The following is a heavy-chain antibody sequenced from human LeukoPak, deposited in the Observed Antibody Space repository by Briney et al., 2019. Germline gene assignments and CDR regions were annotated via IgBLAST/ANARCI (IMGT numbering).Heavy chain of an antibody. V-gene: IGHV3-23*01. J-gene: IGHJ4*02. CDR3: AKQCGGDCYGYYFDY. CDR2: ISGSGGST. CDR1: GSTFSSYA. Sequence: QTGGSLRLSCAASGSTFSSYAMSWVRQAPGKGLEWVSAISGSGGSTYYADSVKGRFTISRDNSKNTLYLQMNSLRAEDTAVYYCAKQCGGDCYGYYFDYWGQGTLVTVSS. D-gene: IGHD2-21*02.